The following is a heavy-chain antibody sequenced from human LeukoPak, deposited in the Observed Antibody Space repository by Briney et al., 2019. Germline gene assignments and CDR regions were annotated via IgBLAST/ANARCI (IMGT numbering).Heavy chain of an antibody. J-gene: IGHJ6*03. CDR1: GGSISSYY. V-gene: IGHV4-4*07. D-gene: IGHD5-18*01. Sequence: SETLSLTCTVSGGSISSYYWSWIRQPAGKGLEWIGRIYTSGSTNYDPSLKSRVTMSVDTSKNQFSLKLSSVTAADTAVYYCASAIQRLNYYYYMDVWGKGTTVTVSS. CDR3: ASAIQRLNYYYYMDV. CDR2: IYTSGST.